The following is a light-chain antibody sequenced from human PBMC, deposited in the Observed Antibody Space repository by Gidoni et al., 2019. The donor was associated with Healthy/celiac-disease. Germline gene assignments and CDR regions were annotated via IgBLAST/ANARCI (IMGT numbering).Light chain of an antibody. J-gene: IGLJ1*01. CDR3: SSYAGTYSPIV. CDR1: SSDVGRYAY. CDR2: EVS. V-gene: IGLV2-8*01. Sequence: QSAPPQPPSASGSPGPSVTISCTETSSDVGRYAYVSWFQQHPGKAPKLLIYEVSKRPAGVPDRVSGSKAGNAASLTVFVSQAEDEAEYHCSSYAGTYSPIVFGTGTSVTV.